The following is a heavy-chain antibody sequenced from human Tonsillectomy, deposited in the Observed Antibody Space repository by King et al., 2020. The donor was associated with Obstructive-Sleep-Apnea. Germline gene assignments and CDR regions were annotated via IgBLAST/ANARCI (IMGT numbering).Heavy chain of an antibody. CDR3: AHNAAYDYVWRGDY. Sequence: QLTLKESGPTLVKPTQTLTLTCTFSGFSLSTSGVGVGWIRQPPGKALEWLALIYWNDDKRYSPSLKSRLTITKDTSKNQVVLTMTNMDPVDKAPNYCAHNAAYDYVWRGDYWGQGTLLTVSS. CDR2: IYWNDDK. CDR1: GFSLSTSGVG. J-gene: IGHJ4*02. V-gene: IGHV2-5*01. D-gene: IGHD3-16*01.